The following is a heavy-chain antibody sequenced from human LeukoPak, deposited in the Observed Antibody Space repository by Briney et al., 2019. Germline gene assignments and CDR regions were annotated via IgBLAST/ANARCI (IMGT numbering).Heavy chain of an antibody. J-gene: IGHJ3*02. CDR2: IKQDGSEK. V-gene: IGHV3-7*01. Sequence: GGSLRLSCAASGFTFSSYWMSWVRQAPGKGLEWVANIKQDGSEKYYVDSVKGRFTISRDNAKNSLYLQVNSLRAEDTAVYYCARDAYDSSGPYDAFDIWGQGTMVTVSS. CDR1: GFTFSSYW. D-gene: IGHD3-22*01. CDR3: ARDAYDSSGPYDAFDI.